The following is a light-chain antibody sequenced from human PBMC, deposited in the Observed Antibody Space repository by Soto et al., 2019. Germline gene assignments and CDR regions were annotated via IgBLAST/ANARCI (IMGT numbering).Light chain of an antibody. Sequence: EIKMTQSPSTLSASIRDRVTITCRASQSISSWLAWYQQKPGKAPKLLIYDASSLESGVPSRFSGSGSGTEFTLTISSLQPDDFATYYCQQYNSYSPTFGQGTKVDIK. J-gene: IGKJ1*01. V-gene: IGKV1-5*01. CDR1: QSISSW. CDR3: QQYNSYSPT. CDR2: DAS.